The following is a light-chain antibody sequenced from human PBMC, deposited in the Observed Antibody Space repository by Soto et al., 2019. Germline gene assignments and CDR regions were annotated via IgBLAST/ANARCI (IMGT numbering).Light chain of an antibody. Sequence: QSVLTQPPSVSAAPGQKVTISCSGATSNIGNNFVSWYQQFPRGAPKLLIYDNIKRPSGIPDRFSGSKSDRSATLDITGLQTGDEADYYCGSWDTSLSAVVFGGGTQLTVL. CDR3: GSWDTSLSAVV. CDR2: DNI. J-gene: IGLJ3*02. CDR1: TSNIGNNF. V-gene: IGLV1-51*01.